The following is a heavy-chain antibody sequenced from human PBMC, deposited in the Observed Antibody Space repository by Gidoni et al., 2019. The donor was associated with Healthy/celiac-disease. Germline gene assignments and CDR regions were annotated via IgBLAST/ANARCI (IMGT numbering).Heavy chain of an antibody. V-gene: IGHV3-15*01. CDR3: TTAFTPYTIFDY. CDR1: GFTFSNAW. J-gene: IGHJ4*02. CDR2: IKSKTDGGTT. D-gene: IGHD3-3*01. Sequence: EVQLVESGGGLVKPGGSLRLSCAASGFTFSNAWMSWVRQAPGKGLEWVGRIKSKTDGGTTDYAAPVKGRFTISRDDSKNTLYLQMNSLKTEDTAVYYCTTAFTPYTIFDYWGQGTLVTVSS.